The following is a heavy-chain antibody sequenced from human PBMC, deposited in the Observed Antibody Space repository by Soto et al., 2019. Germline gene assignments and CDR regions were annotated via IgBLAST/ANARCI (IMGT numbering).Heavy chain of an antibody. CDR3: ARRLTYCGGDCFLNGMDV. J-gene: IGHJ6*02. D-gene: IGHD2-21*02. CDR1: GYSFTSYW. V-gene: IGHV5-10-1*01. CDR2: IDPSDSYT. Sequence: PGESLKISCKGSGYSFTSYWISWVRQMPGKGLEWMGRIDPSDSYTNYSPSFQGHVTISADKSISTAYLQWSSLKASDTAMYYCARRLTYCGGDCFLNGMDVWGQGTTVTV.